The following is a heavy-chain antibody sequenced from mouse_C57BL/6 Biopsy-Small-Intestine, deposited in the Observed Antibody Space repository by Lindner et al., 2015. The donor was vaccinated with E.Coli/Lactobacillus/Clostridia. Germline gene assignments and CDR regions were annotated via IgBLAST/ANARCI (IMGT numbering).Heavy chain of an antibody. CDR1: GHPLTELS. CDR2: FDLQDVER. Sequence: SVKVSCKVSGHPLTELSIHWVRQAPGKGLEWMGGFDLQDVERIYAQKFQGRVTMTEDTSTETAYMELSSLRSEDTAIYYCATDEGSGWAFDYWGQGTLVTVSS. D-gene: IGHD6-1*01. V-gene: IGHV1-18*01. J-gene: IGHJ4*01. CDR3: ATDEGSGWAFDY.